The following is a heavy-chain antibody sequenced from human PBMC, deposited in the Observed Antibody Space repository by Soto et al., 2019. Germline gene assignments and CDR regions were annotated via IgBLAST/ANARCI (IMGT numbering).Heavy chain of an antibody. V-gene: IGHV3-23*01. CDR2: ISGSGGST. Sequence: LRLSCAASGFTFSSYAMSWVRQAPGKGLEWVSAISGSGGSTYYADSVKGRFTISRDNSKNTLYLQMNSLRAEDTAVYYCAKVPLGYFDWLLLRPFDYWCQGALVTV. J-gene: IGHJ4*02. D-gene: IGHD3-9*01. CDR1: GFTFSSYA. CDR3: AKVPLGYFDWLLLRPFDY.